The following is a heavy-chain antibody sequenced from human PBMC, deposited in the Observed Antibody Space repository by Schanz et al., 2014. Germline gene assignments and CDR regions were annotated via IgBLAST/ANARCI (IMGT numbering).Heavy chain of an antibody. J-gene: IGHJ4*02. CDR1: GYTFTSYD. D-gene: IGHD6-19*01. CDR3: ARDSHRRVAVPGY. Sequence: QVQLIQSGAEVKKPGASVKVSCTASGYTFTSYDINWVRQAPGQGLEWMGKIIPVLNIATYAQRFQGRVSITADRSTGTAYMELNRLRSDDTAVYYCARDSHRRVAVPGYWGQGTLVTVSS. V-gene: IGHV1-69*09. CDR2: IIPVLNIA.